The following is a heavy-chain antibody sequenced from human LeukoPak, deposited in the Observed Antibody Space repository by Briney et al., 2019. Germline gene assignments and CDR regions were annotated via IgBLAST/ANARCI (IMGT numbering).Heavy chain of an antibody. Sequence: GGSLRLSCAASGFTFSIYAMSWVRQAPGKGLEWVSTISGSGGSTYYADSVKGRFTISRDNSKNTLSLQMNSLRAGDTALYYCAKAGSGSYPGWFDPWGQGTLVTVSS. D-gene: IGHD1-26*01. CDR3: AKAGSGSYPGWFDP. J-gene: IGHJ5*02. V-gene: IGHV3-23*01. CDR2: ISGSGGST. CDR1: GFTFSIYA.